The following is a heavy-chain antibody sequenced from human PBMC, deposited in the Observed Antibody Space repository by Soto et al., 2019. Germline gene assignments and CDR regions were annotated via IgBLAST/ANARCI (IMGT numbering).Heavy chain of an antibody. CDR1: GGSFRNYY. V-gene: IGHV4-34*01. CDR2: VNHSGEA. CDR3: TREERFPRYWFDP. Sequence: SETLSLTCGVYGGSFRNYYWIWVRQPPGKGLEWIGEVNHSGEATYNPSLQSRITISLDTSNNQFSLKMTSVTAADTAMYFCTREERFPRYWFDPWGQGTQVTVSS. J-gene: IGHJ5*02. D-gene: IGHD3-10*01.